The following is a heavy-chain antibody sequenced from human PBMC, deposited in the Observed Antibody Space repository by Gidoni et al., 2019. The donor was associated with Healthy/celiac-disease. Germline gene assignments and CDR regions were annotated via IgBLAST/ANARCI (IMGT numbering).Heavy chain of an antibody. Sequence: QVQLVESGGGVVQPGRSLRLSCAASGFTFSSYAMHWVRQAPGKGLEWVAVISYDGSNKYYADSVKGRFTISRDNSKNTLYLQMNSLRAEDTAVYYCARVSGIAAGVYFQHWGQGTLVTVSS. V-gene: IGHV3-30*04. J-gene: IGHJ1*01. D-gene: IGHD6-13*01. CDR2: ISYDGSNK. CDR3: ARVSGIAAGVYFQH. CDR1: GFTFSSYA.